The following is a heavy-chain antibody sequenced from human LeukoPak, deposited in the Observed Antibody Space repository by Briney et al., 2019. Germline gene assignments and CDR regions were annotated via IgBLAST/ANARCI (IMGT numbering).Heavy chain of an antibody. CDR1: GFTFSSYA. J-gene: IGHJ4*02. V-gene: IGHV3-23*01. CDR2: ITAGGGRT. D-gene: IGHD2-21*02. CDR3: AKEPAYCGGDCFSLLDY. Sequence: GGSLRLSCAASGFTFSSYAMSWVRQAPGKGLEWVSLITAGGGRTFYAGSVKGRFTISRDNSKSTLYLQMNSLRPEDTAVYYCAKEPAYCGGDCFSLLDYWGQGSLVTVSS.